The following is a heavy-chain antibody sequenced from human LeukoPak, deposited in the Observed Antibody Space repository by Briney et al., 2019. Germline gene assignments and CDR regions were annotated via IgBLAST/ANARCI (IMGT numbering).Heavy chain of an antibody. J-gene: IGHJ4*02. CDR2: ITTSSGTI. CDR1: GFTFNSYS. CDR3: ARGHGVY. D-gene: IGHD3-3*01. Sequence: PGGSLRLSCAASGFTFNSYSMNWVRQAPGKGLEWVSYITTSSGTIYYADSVKGRFTISRDNAKSSLYLQMNSLRDEDTAVYYCARGHGVYWGQGALVTVSS. V-gene: IGHV3-48*02.